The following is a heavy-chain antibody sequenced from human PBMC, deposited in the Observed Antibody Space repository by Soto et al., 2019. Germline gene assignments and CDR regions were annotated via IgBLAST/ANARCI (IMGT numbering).Heavy chain of an antibody. Sequence: QVQLQQSGPGLVRPSETLSLSCSVSGASVSSYYLSWVRQPPGKGLEWIGYIYYIGAYNYNPSLKSRVTISVDTSKNQFSLKLTSVTAADAAVYYCARTPENRDWLAPWGQGTLVTVSS. CDR2: IYYIGAY. V-gene: IGHV4-59*02. J-gene: IGHJ5*02. CDR3: ARTPENRDWLAP. D-gene: IGHD2-15*01. CDR1: GASVSSYY.